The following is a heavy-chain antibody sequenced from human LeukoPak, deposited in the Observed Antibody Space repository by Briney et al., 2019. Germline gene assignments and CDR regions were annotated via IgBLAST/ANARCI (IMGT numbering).Heavy chain of an antibody. CDR3: ATVLTTVTRFDY. CDR1: GYTLTELS. V-gene: IGHV1-24*01. Sequence: ASVKVSCKVSGYTLTELSMHWVRQAPGKGLEWMGGFDPEDGETIYAQKFQGRVTMTEDTSTDTAYMELSSLRSEDTAVYYYATVLTTVTRFDYWGQGTLVTVSS. J-gene: IGHJ4*02. D-gene: IGHD4-17*01. CDR2: FDPEDGET.